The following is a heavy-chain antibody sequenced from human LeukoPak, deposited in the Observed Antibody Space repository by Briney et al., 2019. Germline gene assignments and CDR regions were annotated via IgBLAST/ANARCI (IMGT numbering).Heavy chain of an antibody. V-gene: IGHV3-7*01. J-gene: IGHJ4*02. Sequence: PGGSLRLSCAASGFTFSSYWMSWVRQAPGKGLEWVANIKQDGSEKYYVDSVKGRFTVSRDNAKNSLYLQMNSLRAEDTAVYYCAVSSGYCSGGSCYFDYWGQGTLVTVSS. CDR2: IKQDGSEK. CDR3: AVSSGYCSGGSCYFDY. D-gene: IGHD2-15*01. CDR1: GFTFSSYW.